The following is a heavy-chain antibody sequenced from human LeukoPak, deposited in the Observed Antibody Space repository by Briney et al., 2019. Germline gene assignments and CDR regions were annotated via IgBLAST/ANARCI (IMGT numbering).Heavy chain of an antibody. J-gene: IGHJ4*02. CDR1: GLNFSGYA. Sequence: GGSLRLSCGASGLNFSGYAMSWVRQAPGKGLQWVSGISGATYRTYYADSVRGRFTISRDISKNTLYLQMNNLRAEDTAIYYCAKDTFVELSYLHHWGQGTLVTVSS. D-gene: IGHD1-26*01. CDR3: AKDTFVELSYLHH. V-gene: IGHV3-23*01. CDR2: ISGATYRT.